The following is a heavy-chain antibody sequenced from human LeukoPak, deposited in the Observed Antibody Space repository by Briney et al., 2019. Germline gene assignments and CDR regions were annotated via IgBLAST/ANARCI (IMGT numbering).Heavy chain of an antibody. CDR1: GGTFSSYA. CDR3: ARWRETTDEVDY. D-gene: IGHD4-17*01. V-gene: IGHV1-69*04. CDR2: IIPILGIA. Sequence: ASVEVSCKASGGTFSSYAISWVRQAPGQGLEWMGRIIPILGIANYAQKFQGRVTITADKSTSTAYMELSSLRSEDTAVYYCARWRETTDEVDYWGQGTLVTVSS. J-gene: IGHJ4*02.